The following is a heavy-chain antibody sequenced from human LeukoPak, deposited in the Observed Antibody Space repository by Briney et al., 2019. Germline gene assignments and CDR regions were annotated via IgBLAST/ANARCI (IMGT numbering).Heavy chain of an antibody. CDR2: FYYSGST. D-gene: IGHD1-26*01. CDR3: AREDGSGSYSNFDY. Sequence: KPSETLSLTCTVSGGSISSYYWSWIRQPPGKGLEWIGYFYYSGSTNYNPSLKSRVTISVDTSKNQFSLKLSSVTAADTAVYYCAREDGSGSYSNFDYWGQGTLVTVSS. V-gene: IGHV4-59*01. CDR1: GGSISSYY. J-gene: IGHJ4*02.